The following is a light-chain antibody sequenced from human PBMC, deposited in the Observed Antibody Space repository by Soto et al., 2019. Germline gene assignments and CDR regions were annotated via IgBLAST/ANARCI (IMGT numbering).Light chain of an antibody. J-gene: IGLJ1*01. CDR2: EVT. Sequence: QSALTQPASVSGSPGQSITLSCAGTTNDIGSYNYVSWFQQHPGEAPKLIIFEVTHRPSGISTRFSGSKSGNTASLTISDLQAEDEALYYCCSYARSSNDVFGTGTKLTVL. CDR3: CSYARSSNDV. CDR1: TNDIGSYNY. V-gene: IGLV2-14*01.